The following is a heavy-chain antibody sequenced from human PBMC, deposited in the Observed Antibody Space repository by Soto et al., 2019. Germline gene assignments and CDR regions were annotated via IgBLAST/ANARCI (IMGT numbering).Heavy chain of an antibody. D-gene: IGHD3-3*01. J-gene: IGHJ6*02. Sequence: ASVKVSCKASGYTFTSYDINWVRQATGQGLEWMGWMNPNSGNTGYAQKFQGGVTMTRNTSISTAYMELSSLRSEDTAVYYCARVLSWASYYDFWSGYYNYYYYGMDVWGQGTTVTVSS. V-gene: IGHV1-8*01. CDR3: ARVLSWASYYDFWSGYYNYYYYGMDV. CDR1: GYTFTSYD. CDR2: MNPNSGNT.